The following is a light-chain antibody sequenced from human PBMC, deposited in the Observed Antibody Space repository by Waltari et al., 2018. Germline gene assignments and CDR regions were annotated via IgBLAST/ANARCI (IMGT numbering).Light chain of an antibody. CDR2: DQN. CDR3: HSRDASGVGGA. J-gene: IGLJ2*01. Sequence: TQDPAVSVAVGQTVRITCQGDSLRSYHASWYHQRPGQAPKPLIYDQNNRPSGVPGRFSGSSSDNTASLTITGAQAEDEAYYYCHSRDASGVGGAFGGGTKLTVL. CDR1: SLRSYH. V-gene: IGLV3-19*01.